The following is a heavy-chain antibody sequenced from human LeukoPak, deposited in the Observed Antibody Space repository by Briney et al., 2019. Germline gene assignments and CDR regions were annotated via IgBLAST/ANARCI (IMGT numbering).Heavy chain of an antibody. V-gene: IGHV1-69*13. CDR3: ARTKDIVVVPAALSYYFDY. Sequence: SVKVSCKASGGTFSSYAISWVRQAPGQGLEWMGGIIPIFGTANYAQKFQGRVTITADESTSTAYMELGSLRSEDTAVYYCARTKDIVVVPAALSYYFDYWGQGTLVTVSS. J-gene: IGHJ4*02. CDR2: IIPIFGTA. CDR1: GGTFSSYA. D-gene: IGHD2-2*01.